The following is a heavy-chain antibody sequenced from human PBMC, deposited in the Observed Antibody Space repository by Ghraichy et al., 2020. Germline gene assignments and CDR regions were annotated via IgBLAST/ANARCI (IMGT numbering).Heavy chain of an antibody. Sequence: GESLNISCAASGFTVSSNYMSWVRQAPGKGLEWVSVIYSGGSTYYADSVKGRFTISRDNSKNTLYLQMNSLRAEDTAVYYCARQRDILAAYGMDVWGQGTTVTVSS. D-gene: IGHD3-9*01. CDR3: ARQRDILAAYGMDV. CDR2: IYSGGST. CDR1: GFTVSSNY. J-gene: IGHJ6*02. V-gene: IGHV3-53*01.